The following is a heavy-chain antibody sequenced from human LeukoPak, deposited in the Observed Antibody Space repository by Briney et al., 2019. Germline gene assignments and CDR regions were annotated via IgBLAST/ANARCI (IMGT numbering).Heavy chain of an antibody. D-gene: IGHD1-26*01. CDR1: GGSISSSNW. V-gene: IGHV4-4*02. J-gene: IGHJ4*02. CDR3: ARLRAKVGAATGY. Sequence: PSETLSLTCAVSGGSISSSNWWSWVRQPPGKGLEWIGEIFHSGSTNYNPSLKSRVTISVDKSKNQFSLKLSSVTAADTAVYYCARLRAKVGAATGYWGQGTLVTVSS. CDR2: IFHSGST.